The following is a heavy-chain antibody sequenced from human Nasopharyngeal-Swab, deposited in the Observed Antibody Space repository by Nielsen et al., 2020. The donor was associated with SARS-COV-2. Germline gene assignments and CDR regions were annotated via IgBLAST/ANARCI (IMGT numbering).Heavy chain of an antibody. D-gene: IGHD6-19*01. J-gene: IGHJ4*02. CDR3: TNSSDLDY. Sequence: GESLKISCAASGFTFSNAWMSWVRQAPGKGLEWVGRFKSKTDGGTTDYAAPVKGRFTISRDDSKNTLYLQMNSLKTEDTAVYYCTNSSDLDYWGQGTLVTVSS. CDR2: FKSKTDGGTT. V-gene: IGHV3-15*01. CDR1: GFTFSNAW.